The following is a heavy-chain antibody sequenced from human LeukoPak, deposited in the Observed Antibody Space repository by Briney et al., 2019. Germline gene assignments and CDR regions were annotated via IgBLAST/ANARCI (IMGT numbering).Heavy chain of an antibody. CDR3: ARPTLDYNYYHGMDV. CDR2: IYPGDSDT. J-gene: IGHJ6*02. V-gene: IGHV5-51*01. CDR1: GYSFTSYW. Sequence: GESLKISCKGSGYSFTSYWIGWVRQMPGKGLEWMGIIYPGDSDTRYSPSFQGQVTISADKSIRTAYLQWSSLKASGTAMYYCARPTLDYNYYHGMDVWGQGTTVTVSS. D-gene: IGHD3-10*01.